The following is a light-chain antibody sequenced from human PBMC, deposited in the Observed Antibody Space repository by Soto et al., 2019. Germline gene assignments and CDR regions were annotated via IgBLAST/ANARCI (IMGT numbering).Light chain of an antibody. Sequence: ELVMTQSPATLSVSPGERATLSCRASQSVTGNLAWYQQKPGQVPRLLIYGASTRATGIPDRFSGSGAGAEFTLTISSLQSEDFAVYYCQQYNDWPLTFGGGTKVDIK. CDR1: QSVTGN. V-gene: IGKV3-15*01. CDR2: GAS. J-gene: IGKJ4*01. CDR3: QQYNDWPLT.